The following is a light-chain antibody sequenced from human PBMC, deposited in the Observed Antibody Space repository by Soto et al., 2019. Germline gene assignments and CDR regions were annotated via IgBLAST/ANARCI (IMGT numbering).Light chain of an antibody. CDR1: QSVSSSS. CDR2: GAS. CDR3: QQCNDSPLT. J-gene: IGKJ4*01. V-gene: IGKV3-20*01. Sequence: EIVLTQSPGTLSLSPGERATLSCRASQSVSSSSLAWYQQKPGQAPRLLIYGASSRATGIPDRFSGSGSGADFTITISRLEPEDFAVYYCQQCNDSPLTFGGGTKVEIK.